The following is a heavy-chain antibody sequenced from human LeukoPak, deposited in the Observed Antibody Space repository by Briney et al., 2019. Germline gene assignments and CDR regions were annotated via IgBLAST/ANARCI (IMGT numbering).Heavy chain of an antibody. J-gene: IGHJ4*02. V-gene: IGHV3-66*01. D-gene: IGHD3-22*01. CDR2: IYSGGST. CDR1: GFTISSNY. Sequence: PGGSLRLSCAASGFTISSNYMSWVRQAPGKGLEWVSVIYSGGSTYYADSVKGRFTISRDNSKNTLYLQMNSLRAEDTAVYYCARYRKEDYYDSSGSYFDYWGQGTLVTVSS. CDR3: ARYRKEDYYDSSGSYFDY.